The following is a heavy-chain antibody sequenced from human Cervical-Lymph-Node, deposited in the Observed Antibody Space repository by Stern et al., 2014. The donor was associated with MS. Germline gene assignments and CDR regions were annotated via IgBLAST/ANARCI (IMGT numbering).Heavy chain of an antibody. D-gene: IGHD1-26*01. V-gene: IGHV5-51*01. CDR1: GYSFTLYW. J-gene: IGHJ4*02. Sequence: EVQLVESGAEMKKPGESLKISCKGSGYSFTLYWNGWVRQMPGKGLEWSGIIYPVNSDTSYSPSFQCQVTISADKSISTAYLQWISLKASDTAMYYCAALVRGSYFYWGQGTLVTVSS. CDR2: IYPVNSDT. CDR3: AALVRGSYFY.